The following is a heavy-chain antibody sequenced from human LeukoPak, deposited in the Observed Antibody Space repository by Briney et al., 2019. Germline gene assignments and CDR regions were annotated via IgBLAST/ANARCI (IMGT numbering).Heavy chain of an antibody. D-gene: IGHD1-26*01. CDR1: GFTFSNYA. V-gene: IGHV3-23*01. CDR2: ISGSCAGK. Sequence: PGGSLRLSCAASGFTFSNYAMSWVRQAPGKGLKWVSGISGSCAGKDYVDLVKGRFTISRNNSKNTLYLQMTSLSAEDKAVYYCAKGSIVGATSYYYMDVWGKGTTVTISS. J-gene: IGHJ6*03. CDR3: AKGSIVGATSYYYMDV.